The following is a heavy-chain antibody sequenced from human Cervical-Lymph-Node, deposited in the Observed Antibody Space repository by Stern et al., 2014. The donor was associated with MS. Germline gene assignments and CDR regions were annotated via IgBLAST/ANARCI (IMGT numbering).Heavy chain of an antibody. V-gene: IGHV3-7*01. Sequence: EVQLVESGGGLVRPGGSLRLSCAASGFNFRNYWMSWVRQAPGKGLEWVGHIDRDGSEKNYADSVKGRFTISGDNAKNSLYLEMNSLRDEDTAVYYCVREDSDFDYWGQGTLVAVSS. CDR2: IDRDGSEK. J-gene: IGHJ4*02. CDR3: VREDSDFDY. CDR1: GFNFRNYW.